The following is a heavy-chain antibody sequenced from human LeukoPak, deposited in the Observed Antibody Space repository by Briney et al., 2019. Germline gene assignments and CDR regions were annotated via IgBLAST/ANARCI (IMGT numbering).Heavy chain of an antibody. CDR1: GFTFSSYE. CDR2: ISSSSSYI. D-gene: IGHD1-1*01. V-gene: IGHV3-21*01. J-gene: IGHJ4*02. CDR3: ARCTTGKTFGSLREIKKSREIDY. Sequence: GGSLRLSCAASGFTFSSYEMNWVRQAPGKGLEWVSSISSSSSYINYADSVRGRFTISRDNAKNSLFLQMDSLRGEDTAVYYCARCTTGKTFGSLREIKKSREIDYWGQGTLVTVSS.